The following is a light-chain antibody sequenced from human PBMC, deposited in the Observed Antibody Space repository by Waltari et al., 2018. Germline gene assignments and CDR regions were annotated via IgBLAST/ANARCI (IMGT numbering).Light chain of an antibody. CDR2: TAS. V-gene: IGKV1-12*01. CDR3: QQSYSIPYT. Sequence: DIQMTQSPSSVSASVGDSVAITCRASQGITSWLAWYQQKPGKAPKLLIYTASNLQSGVPSRFSGSGSGTNFTLSISSLQPEDFATYYCQQSYSIPYTFGQGTKLEIK. CDR1: QGITSW. J-gene: IGKJ2*01.